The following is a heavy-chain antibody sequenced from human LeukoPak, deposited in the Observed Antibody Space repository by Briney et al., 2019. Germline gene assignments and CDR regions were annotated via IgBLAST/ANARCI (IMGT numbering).Heavy chain of an antibody. J-gene: IGHJ3*02. V-gene: IGHV3-74*01. D-gene: IGHD3-10*01. CDR2: INSDGSST. CDR3: STGSGHAFDI. Sequence: GGSLRLSCAASGFTFNSHGMSWVRQVPGKGLVWVSRINSDGSSTSYADSVKGRFTISRDNAKNTLYVQMNSLRAEDTAVYYCSTGSGHAFDIWGRGTMVTVSS. CDR1: GFTFNSHG.